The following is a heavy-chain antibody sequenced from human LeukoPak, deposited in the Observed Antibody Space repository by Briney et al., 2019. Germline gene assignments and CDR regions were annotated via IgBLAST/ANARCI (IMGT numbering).Heavy chain of an antibody. CDR1: GYTFTSYY. D-gene: IGHD2-21*02. Sequence: ASVTVSCKASGYTFTSYYMHWVRQAPGQGLEWMGIINPSGGSPSYAQKFQGRVTMTRDTSTSTLYMELSSLRSEDTAVYYCAREADCGGDCYMPVRHFHYWGQGTLVTVSS. CDR3: AREADCGGDCYMPVRHFHY. V-gene: IGHV1-46*01. CDR2: INPSGGSP. J-gene: IGHJ1*01.